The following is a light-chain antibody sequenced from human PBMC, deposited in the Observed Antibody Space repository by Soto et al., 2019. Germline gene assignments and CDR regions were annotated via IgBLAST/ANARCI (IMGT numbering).Light chain of an antibody. V-gene: IGKV3-11*01. CDR3: QQYSTSPT. Sequence: DIVLTQSPATLSLSPGERATLSCRASQSVSTYLAWYQQKPGQAPRLFIYDASNRATGIPARFSGSGSGTDFTRTISSLEPEDFAVYYCQQYSTSPTYGEGTRLENK. CDR1: QSVSTY. CDR2: DAS. J-gene: IGKJ5*01.